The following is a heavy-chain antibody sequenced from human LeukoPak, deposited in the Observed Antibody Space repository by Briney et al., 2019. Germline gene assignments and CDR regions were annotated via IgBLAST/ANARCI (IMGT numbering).Heavy chain of an antibody. CDR1: GGSFSGYY. J-gene: IGHJ3*02. Sequence: SETLSLTCAVYGGSFSGYYWSWIRQPPGKGLEWIGEINHSGSTNYNPSLKSRVTISVDTSKNQFSLKLSSVTAADTAVYYCARGSASSGTDAFDIWGQGTMVTVSS. D-gene: IGHD3-22*01. V-gene: IGHV4-34*01. CDR2: INHSGST. CDR3: ARGSASSGTDAFDI.